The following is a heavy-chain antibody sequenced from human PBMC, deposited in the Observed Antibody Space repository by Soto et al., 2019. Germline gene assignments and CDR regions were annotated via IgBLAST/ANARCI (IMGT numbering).Heavy chain of an antibody. Sequence: QVQLVESGGGVVQPGRSLRLSCAASGFTFSSYGMHWVRQAPGKGLEWVAVISHDGSNKYFVDSEKGRFTISRDNSKNPMYLQMNSLRAEDTGVYYCAKSAIPVAGYLSYFDYWGQGTLVTVSS. D-gene: IGHD6-19*01. CDR2: ISHDGSNK. CDR3: AKSAIPVAGYLSYFDY. CDR1: GFTFSSYG. J-gene: IGHJ4*02. V-gene: IGHV3-30*18.